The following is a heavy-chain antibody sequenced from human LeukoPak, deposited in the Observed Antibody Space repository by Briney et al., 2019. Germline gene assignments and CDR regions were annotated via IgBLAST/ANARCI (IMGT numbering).Heavy chain of an antibody. CDR3: AICPRTVSGGLTWYFDL. D-gene: IGHD3-16*01. CDR2: FDPEDGET. V-gene: IGHV1-24*01. CDR1: GYTLTELS. J-gene: IGHJ2*01. Sequence: ASVKVSCKVSGYTLTELSMHWVRQAPGKGLEWMGGFDPEDGETIYAQKFQGRVTMTEDTSTDTAYMELSSLRSEDTAVYYCAICPRTVSGGLTWYFDLWGRGTLVTVSS.